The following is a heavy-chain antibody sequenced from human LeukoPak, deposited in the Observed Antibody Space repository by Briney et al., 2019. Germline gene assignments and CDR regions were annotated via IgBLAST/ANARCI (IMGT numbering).Heavy chain of an antibody. Sequence: ASVKVSCKASGYTFTGYFIHWVRQAPGPGLEWMGRINPNSGGAEYEQNFQGRVNMTRDTSINTAYMTLSGLTFDDTAMYYCARDLSSTANWEFDYWGQGTVVTVSS. CDR1: GYTFTGYF. V-gene: IGHV1-2*06. J-gene: IGHJ4*02. D-gene: IGHD7-27*01. CDR3: ARDLSSTANWEFDY. CDR2: INPNSGGA.